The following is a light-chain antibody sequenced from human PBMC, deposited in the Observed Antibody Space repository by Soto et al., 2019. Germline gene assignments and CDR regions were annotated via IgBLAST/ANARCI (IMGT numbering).Light chain of an antibody. V-gene: IGKV1-27*01. J-gene: IGKJ1*01. CDR1: QDLSLF. CDR3: QKYNGAPVT. Sequence: DVQMTQSPSSLSASVCYRVTITCRASQDLSLFLALYQQKPGKVPKLLIYGASTLHSGVPSRFSGSGYGTHFTLTISSLQPEDVATYYCQKYNGAPVTFGQGTKVDIK. CDR2: GAS.